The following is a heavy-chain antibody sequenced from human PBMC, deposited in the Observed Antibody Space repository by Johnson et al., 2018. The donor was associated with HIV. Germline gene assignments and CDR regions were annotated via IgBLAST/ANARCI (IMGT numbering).Heavy chain of an antibody. Sequence: QVQLVESGGGLVRPGGSLRLSCAASGFTFSSYGMHWVRQAPGKGLEWVAVISYDGSNKYYADSVKGRFPISRDNSKNTLYLQMNSLRAEDTAVYYCAKDLMYNWNDVGAFDIWGQGTMVTVSS. D-gene: IGHD1-1*01. CDR1: GFTFSSYG. CDR2: ISYDGSNK. V-gene: IGHV3-30*18. CDR3: AKDLMYNWNDVGAFDI. J-gene: IGHJ3*02.